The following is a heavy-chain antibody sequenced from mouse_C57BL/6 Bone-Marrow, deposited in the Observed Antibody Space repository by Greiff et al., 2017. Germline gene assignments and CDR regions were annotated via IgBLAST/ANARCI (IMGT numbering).Heavy chain of an antibody. CDR1: GYTFTDYY. D-gene: IGHD1-1*01. CDR2: INPNNGGT. V-gene: IGHV1-26*01. CDR3: ARGYYGSSYPYWYFDV. Sequence: VQLQQSGPELVKPGASVKISCKASGYTFTDYYMNWVKQSHGKSLEWIGDINPNNGGTSYNQKFKGKATLTVDKSSSTAYMELRSLTSEDSAVYYCARGYYGSSYPYWYFDVWGTGTTVTVSS. J-gene: IGHJ1*03.